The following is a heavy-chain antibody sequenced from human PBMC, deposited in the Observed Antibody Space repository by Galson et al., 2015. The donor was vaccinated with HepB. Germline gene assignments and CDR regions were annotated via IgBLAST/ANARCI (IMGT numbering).Heavy chain of an antibody. D-gene: IGHD2-15*01. CDR1: GYTFTSYG. Sequence: SVKVSCKASGYTFTSYGISWVRQAPGQGLEWMGWISAYNGNTNYAQKLQGRVTMTTDTSTSTAYMELRSLRSDDTAVYYCARGLYCSGGSCYGGTWFDPWGQGTLVTVSS. V-gene: IGHV1-18*01. J-gene: IGHJ5*02. CDR3: ARGLYCSGGSCYGGTWFDP. CDR2: ISAYNGNT.